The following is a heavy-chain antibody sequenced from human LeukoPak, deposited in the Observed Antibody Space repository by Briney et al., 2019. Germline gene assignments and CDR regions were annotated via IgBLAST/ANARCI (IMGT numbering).Heavy chain of an antibody. J-gene: IGHJ4*02. Sequence: ASVKVSCKASGYTFTDHFIFWVRQSPGQRLESVAWINPNNGDTNCAQKFQGRVTVASDTSTSTSYLDISRLRSDDTALYYCSRESSCDTTSCPQDYWGQGTLVTVSS. CDR3: SRESSCDTTSCPQDY. CDR1: GYTFTDHF. D-gene: IGHD2-21*01. CDR2: INPNNGDT. V-gene: IGHV1-2*02.